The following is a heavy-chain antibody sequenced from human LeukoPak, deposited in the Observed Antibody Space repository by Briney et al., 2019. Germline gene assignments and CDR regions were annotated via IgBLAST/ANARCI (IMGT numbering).Heavy chain of an antibody. CDR2: INSEGSRT. Sequence: GGSLRLSCAASGFSFSTYWMYWVRQAPGKGLVWLSRINSEGSRTSYADSVKGRVTFSRDNAKNTLYLQMNSLRADDTAVYYCARGRYCSSTSCYKAFDIWGQGTKVTVSS. D-gene: IGHD2-2*02. J-gene: IGHJ3*02. V-gene: IGHV3-74*01. CDR3: ARGRYCSSTSCYKAFDI. CDR1: GFSFSTYW.